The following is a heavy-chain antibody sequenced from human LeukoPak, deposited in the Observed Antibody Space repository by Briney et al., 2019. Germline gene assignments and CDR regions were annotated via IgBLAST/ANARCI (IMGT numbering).Heavy chain of an antibody. CDR3: ARRLST. CDR2: INHSGST. D-gene: IGHD5-12*01. Sequence: SETLSLTCTVSGYSISSGYYWSWIRQPPGKGLEWIGEINHSGSTNYNPSLKSRVTISVDTSKNQFSLKLSSVTAADTAVYYCARRLSTWGQGTLVTVSS. J-gene: IGHJ5*02. CDR1: GYSISSGYY. V-gene: IGHV4-38-2*02.